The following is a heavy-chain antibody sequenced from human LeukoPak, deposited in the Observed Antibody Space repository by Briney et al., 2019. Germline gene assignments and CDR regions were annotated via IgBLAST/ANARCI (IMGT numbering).Heavy chain of an antibody. CDR3: ARGGGYRSFDY. V-gene: IGHV4-59*11. D-gene: IGHD1-26*01. Sequence: PSETLSLTCTVSGGSISSHYWSWIRQPPGKGLEWIGHIYYSGSTNYNPSLKSRVSISVDTSKNQFSLKLNSVTTADTAVYFCARGGGYRSFDYWGQGILATVFS. CDR1: GGSISSHY. CDR2: IYYSGST. J-gene: IGHJ4*02.